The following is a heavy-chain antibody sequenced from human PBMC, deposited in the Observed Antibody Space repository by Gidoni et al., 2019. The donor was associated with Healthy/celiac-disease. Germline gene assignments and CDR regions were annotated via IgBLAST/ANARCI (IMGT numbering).Heavy chain of an antibody. CDR2: IYYSGCT. J-gene: IGHJ4*02. CDR1: GGPISSYD. V-gene: IGHV4-59*08. D-gene: IGHD6-19*01. CDR3: ARHRGIAVAGYFDY. Sequence: QVQLQEPGSGLVKPSETLYLTCTVSGGPISSYDWSWTRQPPGKGLGWIGYIYYSGCTHYNPPLKSRVTISVDTAKHQFSLELGSVTAAGTAVYYCARHRGIAVAGYFDYWGQRTLVTVSS.